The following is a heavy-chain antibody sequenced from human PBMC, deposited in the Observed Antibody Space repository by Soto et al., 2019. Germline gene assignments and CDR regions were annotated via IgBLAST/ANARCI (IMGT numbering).Heavy chain of an antibody. CDR1: GGTFSSYA. CDR3: ARDVVYYDFGGAFDY. CDR2: IIPIFGTA. D-gene: IGHD3-3*01. J-gene: IGHJ4*02. V-gene: IGHV1-69*13. Sequence: ASVKVSCKASGGTFSSYAISWVRQAPGQGLEWMGGIIPIFGTANYARKFQGRVTITADESTSTAYMELSSLRSEDTAVYYCARDVVYYDFGGAFDYWGQGTLVTVSS.